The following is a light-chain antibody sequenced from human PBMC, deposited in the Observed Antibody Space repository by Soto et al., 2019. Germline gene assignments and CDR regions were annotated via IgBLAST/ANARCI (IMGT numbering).Light chain of an antibody. CDR1: SSDVGGYDY. J-gene: IGLJ1*01. Sequence: QSALTQPPSASGSPGQSVTISCTGTSSDVGGYDYVSWHQHHPGKAPKLMLYDVSKRPSGVPDRLSGSKSGNTASLTVSGLQAEDEADYYCSSYAGSNTFVFGTGTKVTVL. CDR3: SSYAGSNTFV. CDR2: DVS. V-gene: IGLV2-8*01.